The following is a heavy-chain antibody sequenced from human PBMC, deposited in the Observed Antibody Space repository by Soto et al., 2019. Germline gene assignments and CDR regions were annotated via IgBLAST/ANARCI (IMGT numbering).Heavy chain of an antibody. CDR1: GYTFTGYY. Sequence: ASVKVSFTASGYTFTGYYMHWVRQAPGQGLEWMGWINPNSGGTNYAQKFQGWVTMTRDTSISTAYMELSRLRSDDTAVYYCARGVRRYYDSSGYYFFDYWGQGTLVTVSS. D-gene: IGHD3-22*01. CDR2: INPNSGGT. CDR3: ARGVRRYYDSSGYYFFDY. J-gene: IGHJ4*02. V-gene: IGHV1-2*04.